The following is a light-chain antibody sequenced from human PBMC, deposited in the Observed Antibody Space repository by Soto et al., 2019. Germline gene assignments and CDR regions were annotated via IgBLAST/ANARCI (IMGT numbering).Light chain of an antibody. J-gene: IGLJ1*01. Sequence: QSALTQPASVSWSPGQSITISCTGTSSDVGGYNYVSWYQQHPGKAPKLMIYDVSNRPSGVSNRFSGSKSGNTASLTISGLQAEDEADYYCSSYTSNSTPVFGTVTKVTVL. CDR1: SSDVGGYNY. CDR2: DVS. V-gene: IGLV2-14*01. CDR3: SSYTSNSTPV.